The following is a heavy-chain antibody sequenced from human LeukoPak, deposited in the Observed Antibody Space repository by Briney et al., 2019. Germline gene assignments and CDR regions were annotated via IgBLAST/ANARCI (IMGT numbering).Heavy chain of an antibody. Sequence: SVKVSCKASGGTFSSYAISWVRQAPGQGLEWMGGIIPIFGTANYAQKFQGRVTITTDGSTSTAYMELSSLRSEDTAVYYCARELRRYNSGWFDPWGQGTLVTVSS. CDR2: IIPIFGTA. D-gene: IGHD1-1*01. J-gene: IGHJ5*02. V-gene: IGHV1-69*05. CDR1: GGTFSSYA. CDR3: ARELRRYNSGWFDP.